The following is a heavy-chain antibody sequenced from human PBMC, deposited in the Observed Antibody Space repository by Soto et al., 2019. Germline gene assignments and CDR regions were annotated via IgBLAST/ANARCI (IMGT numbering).Heavy chain of an antibody. V-gene: IGHV3-30*18. CDR3: AKDRWIYGSGNYYNGDY. Sequence: PGGSLRLSCAASGFTFSNYGMHWVRQAPGKRLEWVAVISYDGSNKLYADSVKGRFTISRDNSKNTLYLQMSRLRAEDTAVYYCAKDRWIYGSGNYYNGDYWGQGTLVTVSS. CDR1: GFTFSNYG. D-gene: IGHD3-10*01. J-gene: IGHJ4*02. CDR2: ISYDGSNK.